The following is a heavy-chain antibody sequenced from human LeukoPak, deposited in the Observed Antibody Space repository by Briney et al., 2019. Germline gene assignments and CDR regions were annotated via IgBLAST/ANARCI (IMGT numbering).Heavy chain of an antibody. CDR3: ARYHTAMVLDAFDI. CDR1: GFAFDDYG. D-gene: IGHD5-18*01. Sequence: PGGSLRLSCAASGFAFDDYGMSWVRQAPGEGLEWVSGINWNGGSTGYADSAKGRFTISRDNAKNSLYLQMNSLRAEDTALYHCARYHTAMVLDAFDIWGQGTMVTVSS. CDR2: INWNGGST. V-gene: IGHV3-20*01. J-gene: IGHJ3*02.